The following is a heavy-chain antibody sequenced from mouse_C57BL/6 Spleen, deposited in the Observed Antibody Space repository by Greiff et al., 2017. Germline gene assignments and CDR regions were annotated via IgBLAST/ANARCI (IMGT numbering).Heavy chain of an antibody. CDR3: ARDGDYGLGFDY. D-gene: IGHD1-2*01. CDR2: ISYDGSN. V-gene: IGHV3-6*01. CDR1: GYSITSGYY. J-gene: IGHJ2*01. Sequence: EVQLVESGPGLVKPSQSLSLTCSVTGYSITSGYYWNWIRQFPGNKLEWMGYISYDGSNNYNPSLKNRISITRDTSKNQFFLKLNSVTTEDTATYYCARDGDYGLGFDYWGQGTTLTVSS.